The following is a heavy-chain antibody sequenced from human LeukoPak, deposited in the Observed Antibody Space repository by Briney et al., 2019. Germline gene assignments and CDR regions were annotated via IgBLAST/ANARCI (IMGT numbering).Heavy chain of an antibody. CDR1: GFTFSSYA. CDR2: ISYDGSNK. V-gene: IGHV3-30*04. D-gene: IGHD3-22*01. Sequence: GGSLRLSCAASGFTFSSYAMSWVRQAPGKGLEWVAVISYDGSNKYYADSVKGRFTISRDNSKNTLYLQMNSLRAEDTAVYYCARDLQVYYDSSTFDYWGQGTLVTVSS. CDR3: ARDLQVYYDSSTFDY. J-gene: IGHJ4*02.